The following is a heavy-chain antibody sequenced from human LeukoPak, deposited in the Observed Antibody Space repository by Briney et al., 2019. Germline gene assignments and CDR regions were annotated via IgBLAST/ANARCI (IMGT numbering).Heavy chain of an antibody. CDR2: ISSDSSTI. Sequence: GGSLRLSCAASGFTFSSYGMNRVRQAPGKGLEWVSYISSDSSTIYYADSVKGRFTISRDNAKNSLYLQMNSLRDEDTAVYYCATWFGELSWGLFDYWGQGTLVTVSS. CDR3: ATWFGELSWGLFDY. CDR1: GFTFSSYG. V-gene: IGHV3-48*02. D-gene: IGHD3-10*01. J-gene: IGHJ4*02.